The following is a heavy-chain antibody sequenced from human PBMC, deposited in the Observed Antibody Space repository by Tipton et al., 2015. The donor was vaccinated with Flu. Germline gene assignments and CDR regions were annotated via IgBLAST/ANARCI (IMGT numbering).Heavy chain of an antibody. Sequence: PRLSCAASGFTLSTYWMGWVRQAPGKGLEWVANIKQDGSEKYYVDSVKGRFTISRDNAKNSLYLEMNSLRAEDTAVYYCARDRRAEARTEYYFDYWGQGTLVTVSS. D-gene: IGHD6-13*01. V-gene: IGHV3-7*03. CDR1: GFTLSTYW. CDR2: IKQDGSEK. J-gene: IGHJ4*02. CDR3: ARDRRAEARTEYYFDY.